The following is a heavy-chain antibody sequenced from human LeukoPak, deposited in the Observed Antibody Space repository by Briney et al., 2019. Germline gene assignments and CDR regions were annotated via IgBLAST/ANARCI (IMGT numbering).Heavy chain of an antibody. CDR2: IKTKTDAETT. Sequence: GGSLRLSCAASGFSFSNAWLSWVRQAPGKGPEWVGRIKTKTDAETTDYAAPVNGRFTISRDDSKNMLYLQMNSLKTEDTAVYYCATFLLVGTTPLDYWGQGALVTVSS. CDR3: ATFLLVGTTPLDY. V-gene: IGHV3-15*05. D-gene: IGHD1-26*01. J-gene: IGHJ4*02. CDR1: GFSFSNAW.